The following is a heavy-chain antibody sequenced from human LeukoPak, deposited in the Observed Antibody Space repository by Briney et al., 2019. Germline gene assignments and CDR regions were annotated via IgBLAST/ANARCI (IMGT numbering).Heavy chain of an antibody. CDR3: ARXLXXFXGMDV. CDR2: ISAXNXXX. J-gene: IGHJ6*02. Sequence: ASVKVSCKASGYTFTSYGISWVRQAPGQGLEWMGWISAXNXXXXXXXXXXXXVXMTTDTSTSTAYMELRSLRSDDTAVYYCARXLXXFXGMDVWGQGTTVTVSS. V-gene: IGHV1-18*01. CDR1: GYTFTSYG.